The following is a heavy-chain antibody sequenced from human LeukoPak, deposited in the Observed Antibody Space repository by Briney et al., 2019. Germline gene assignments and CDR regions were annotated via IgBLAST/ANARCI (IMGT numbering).Heavy chain of an antibody. V-gene: IGHV3-30*18. CDR2: ISYDGSNK. CDR1: GFTFSSYG. D-gene: IGHD2-21*01. J-gene: IGHJ6*02. Sequence: SGGSLRLSCAASGFTFSSYGMHWVRQAPGKGLEWVAVISYDGSNKYYADSVKGRFTISRDNSKNTLYLQMNSLRAEDTAVYYCAKDSILWWWSSMDVWGQGTTVTVSS. CDR3: AKDSILWWWSSMDV.